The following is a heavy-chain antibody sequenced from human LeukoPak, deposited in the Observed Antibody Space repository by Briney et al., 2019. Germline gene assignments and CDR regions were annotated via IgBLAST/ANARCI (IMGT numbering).Heavy chain of an antibody. J-gene: IGHJ5*02. Sequence: GASVKVSCKASGYTFTSYGISWVRQAPGQGLEWMGWISAYNGNTNYAQKLQGRVTMTTDTSTSTAYMELTRLRSDDTAVYYCARGPSGSTWPYNWFDPWGQGTLVTVSS. CDR1: GYTFTSYG. V-gene: IGHV1-18*01. D-gene: IGHD6-13*01. CDR2: ISAYNGNT. CDR3: ARGPSGSTWPYNWFDP.